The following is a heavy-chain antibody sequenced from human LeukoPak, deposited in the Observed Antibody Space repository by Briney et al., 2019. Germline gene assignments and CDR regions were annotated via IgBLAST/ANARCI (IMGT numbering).Heavy chain of an antibody. CDR3: ARDRGRLQAGTFYY. CDR2: ISYDGSNK. CDR1: GFTFSSYA. J-gene: IGHJ4*02. V-gene: IGHV3-30-3*01. D-gene: IGHD6-19*01. Sequence: PGRSLRLSCAASGFTFSSYAMHWVRQAPGKGLEWVAVISYDGSNKYYADSVKGRFTISRDNSKNTLYLRMNSLRAEETAVYYCARDRGRLQAGTFYYWGQGTLVTVSS.